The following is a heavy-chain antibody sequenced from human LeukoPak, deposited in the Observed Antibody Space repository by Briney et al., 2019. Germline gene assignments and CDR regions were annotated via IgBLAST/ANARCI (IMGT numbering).Heavy chain of an antibody. J-gene: IGHJ3*02. CDR2: IDTAGVT. Sequence: PGGAVRLSCAGCGFTFRNYDMHGVRQARGKGREWISAIDTAGVTYYSGSVQGRLTISRENAKNSFYLQMNSLRAGDTAVYYCARGGKPAAFDIWGQGTMVTVSS. D-gene: IGHD1-14*01. CDR3: ARGGKPAAFDI. CDR1: GFTFRNYD. V-gene: IGHV3-13*04.